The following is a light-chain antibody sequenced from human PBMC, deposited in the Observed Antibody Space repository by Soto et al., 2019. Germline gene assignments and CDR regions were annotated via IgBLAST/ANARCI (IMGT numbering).Light chain of an antibody. V-gene: IGKV1-27*01. J-gene: IGKJ4*01. Sequence: DIQMTQSPSSLSASVGDRVTITCRASQDISNSLAWSQQKPGKVPKVLIYATSILQSGVPARFSGSGSGTDFTLTISSLQPEDVATYYCQNYTSAPLTFGGGTKVEI. CDR2: ATS. CDR1: QDISNS. CDR3: QNYTSAPLT.